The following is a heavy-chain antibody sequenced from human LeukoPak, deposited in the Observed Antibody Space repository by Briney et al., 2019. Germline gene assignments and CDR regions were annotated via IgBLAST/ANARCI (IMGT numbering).Heavy chain of an antibody. Sequence: KPSETLSLTCTVSGGSISSSSYYWGWIRQPPGKGLEWIGAIFHSGSTYYNPSLKSRLTTSVDTSKNQFSLNLSSVTAADTAVYYCARLLSLHGFFDYWGQGTLVTVSS. CDR2: IFHSGST. CDR1: GGSISSSSYY. J-gene: IGHJ4*02. CDR3: ARLLSLHGFFDY. V-gene: IGHV4-39*01. D-gene: IGHD5/OR15-5a*01.